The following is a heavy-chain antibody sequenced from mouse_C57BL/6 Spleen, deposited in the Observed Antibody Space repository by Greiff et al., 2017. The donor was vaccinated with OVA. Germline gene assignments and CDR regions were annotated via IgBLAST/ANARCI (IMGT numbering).Heavy chain of an antibody. D-gene: IGHD2-5*01. V-gene: IGHV1-85*01. CDR3: ERKDSNYVPHFGY. Sequence: QVQLQQSGPELVKPGASVKLSCKASGYTFTSYDINWVKQRPGQGLAGIGWIYPRDGSTKYNEKFKGKATLTVATSSSTAYMELHSLTSEDSAVYVSERKDSNYVPHFGYWGQGTTLTVSS. J-gene: IGHJ2*01. CDR1: GYTFTSYD. CDR2: IYPRDGST.